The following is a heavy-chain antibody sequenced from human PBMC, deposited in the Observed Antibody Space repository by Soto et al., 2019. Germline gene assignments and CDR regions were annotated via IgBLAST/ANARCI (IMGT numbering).Heavy chain of an antibody. D-gene: IGHD5-18*01. J-gene: IGHJ4*02. CDR3: TRDPPYSRGDY. CDR2: IRSKAYGGTT. Sequence: GVLRLSCTASGFTFGDYAMSWFRQAPGKGLEWVGFIRSKAYGGTTEYAASVKGRFTISRDDSKSIAYLQMNSLKTEDTAVYYCTRDPPYSRGDYWGQGTLVTVSS. V-gene: IGHV3-49*03. CDR1: GFTFGDYA.